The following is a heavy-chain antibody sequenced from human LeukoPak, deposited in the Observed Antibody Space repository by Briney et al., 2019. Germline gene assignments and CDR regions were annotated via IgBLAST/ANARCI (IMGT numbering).Heavy chain of an antibody. CDR1: GFTFSSYA. CDR3: ARDSNSNGDFYYYYYMDV. Sequence: PGGSLRLSCAASGFTFSSYAMSWVRQAPGKGLEWVSAISGSGGSTYYADSVKGRFTISRDNSKNTLYLQMNSLRAEDTAVYYCARDSNSNGDFYYYYYMDVWGKGTTVTVSS. D-gene: IGHD4-17*01. J-gene: IGHJ6*03. V-gene: IGHV3-23*01. CDR2: ISGSGGST.